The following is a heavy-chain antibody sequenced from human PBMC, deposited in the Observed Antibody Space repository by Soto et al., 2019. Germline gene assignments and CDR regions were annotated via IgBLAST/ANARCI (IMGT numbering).Heavy chain of an antibody. CDR3: AWLISVSGTGGFDH. CDR2: IFHTGSA. V-gene: IGHV4-4*02. CDR1: GGSITSNW. D-gene: IGHD7-27*01. Sequence: QVQLQESGPGLMKPSGTLSLTCAVSGGSITSNWWSWVRQPPGKGLEWSAEIFHTGSANYNPSLIILPTLSLNKSKHHLSLNLNSVTAAGTAVYYCAWLISVSGTGGFDHWGQGTLVTVSS. J-gene: IGHJ4*02.